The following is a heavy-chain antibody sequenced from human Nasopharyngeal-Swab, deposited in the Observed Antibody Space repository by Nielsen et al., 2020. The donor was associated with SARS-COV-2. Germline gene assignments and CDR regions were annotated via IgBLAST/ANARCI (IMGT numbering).Heavy chain of an antibody. D-gene: IGHD2-15*01. J-gene: IGHJ6*03. CDR2: IRSKAYGGTT. V-gene: IGHV3-49*04. Sequence: GESLKISCTASGFTFGDYAMSWVRQAPGKGLGWVGFIRSKAYGGTTEYAASVKGRFTISRDDSKSIAYLQMNSLKTEDTAVYYCTRDIVVVVAAYYYYYYYMDVWGKGTTVTVS. CDR3: TRDIVVVVAAYYYYYYYMDV. CDR1: GFTFGDYA.